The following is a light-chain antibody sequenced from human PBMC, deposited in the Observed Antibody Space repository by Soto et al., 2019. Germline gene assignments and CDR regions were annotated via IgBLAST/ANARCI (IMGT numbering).Light chain of an antibody. CDR3: CSYAGSNNLV. CDR2: EIS. Sequence: QSALTQPPSASGSPGQSVTISCTGTSSDVGGYNDVSWYQQHPGEAPKLMIYEISKRPSGVPDRFSGSKSGNAASLTVSGREDEDEADYYCCSYAGSNNLVFGGGTKLTVL. V-gene: IGLV2-8*01. J-gene: IGLJ3*02. CDR1: SSDVGGYND.